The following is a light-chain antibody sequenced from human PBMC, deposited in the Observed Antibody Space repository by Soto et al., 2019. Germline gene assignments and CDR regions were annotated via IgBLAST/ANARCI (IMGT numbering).Light chain of an antibody. J-gene: IGKJ3*01. CDR1: QSISNW. V-gene: IGKV1-5*01. Sequence: DIQMTQSPSTLSASVGERVSITCRASQSISNWLAWYQQKPGKAPKLLIYDASSLESGVPSRFSGSGSGTEFTLTISSLQPDDFATYYCQQYNSYSRTFGPGTKVDI. CDR2: DAS. CDR3: QQYNSYSRT.